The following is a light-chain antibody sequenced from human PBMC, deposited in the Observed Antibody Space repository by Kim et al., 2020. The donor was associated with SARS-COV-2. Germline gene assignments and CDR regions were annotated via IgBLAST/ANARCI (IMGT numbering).Light chain of an antibody. V-gene: IGKV3-20*01. Sequence: SPGERATLSCRASQSVSSTYLAWYQQKPGQAPRLLIYGASSRASGIPHRFSGSGSGTDFTLTISRLEPEDFAVYYCQQYGSSPWTFGQGTKVDIK. J-gene: IGKJ1*01. CDR3: QQYGSSPWT. CDR2: GAS. CDR1: QSVSSTY.